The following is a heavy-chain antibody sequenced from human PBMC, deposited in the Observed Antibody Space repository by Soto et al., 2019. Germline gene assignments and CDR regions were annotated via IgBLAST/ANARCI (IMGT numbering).Heavy chain of an antibody. CDR2: ISGSGGST. V-gene: IGHV3-23*01. CDR3: AKLGYDIVVVPAGYMDV. CDR1: GFTFSSYA. J-gene: IGHJ6*03. D-gene: IGHD2-2*01. Sequence: GGSLRLCCAASGFTFSSYAMSWVRQAPGKGLEWVSAISGSGGSTYYADSVKGRFTISRDNSKSTLYLQMNSLRAEDTAVYYCAKLGYDIVVVPAGYMDVRGKATTVTVSS.